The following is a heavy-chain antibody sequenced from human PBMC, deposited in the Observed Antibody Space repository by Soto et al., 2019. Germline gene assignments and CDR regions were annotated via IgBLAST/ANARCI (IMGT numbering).Heavy chain of an antibody. D-gene: IGHD2-15*01. J-gene: IGHJ6*02. CDR3: ARDRDIVVVVAATPYYYYGMDV. CDR2: ISSSSSYI. Sequence: GGSLRLSCAASGFTFSRYSMNWVRQAPGKGLEWVSSISSSSSYIYYADSVKGRFTISRDNAKNSLYLQMNSLRAEDTAVYYCARDRDIVVVVAATPYYYYGMDVWGQRTTVNVSS. V-gene: IGHV3-21*01. CDR1: GFTFSRYS.